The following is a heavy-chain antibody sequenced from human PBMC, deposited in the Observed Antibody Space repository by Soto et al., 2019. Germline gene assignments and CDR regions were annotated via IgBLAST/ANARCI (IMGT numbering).Heavy chain of an antibody. V-gene: IGHV4-31*03. CDR1: GGSISSGGYY. D-gene: IGHD3-10*01. CDR3: ARGAEYYYGSGSYSYFDY. Sequence: PSETLSLTCTVSGGSISSGGYYWSWIRQHPGKGLEWIGYIYYSGSTYYNPSLKSRVTISVDTSKNQFSLKLSSVTAADTAVYYCARGAEYYYGSGSYSYFDYWGQGTLVTAPQ. CDR2: IYYSGST. J-gene: IGHJ4*02.